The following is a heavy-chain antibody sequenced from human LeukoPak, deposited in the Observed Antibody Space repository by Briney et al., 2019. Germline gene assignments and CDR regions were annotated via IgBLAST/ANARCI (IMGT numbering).Heavy chain of an antibody. CDR1: GGSFSGYY. V-gene: IGHV4-34*01. CDR2: IT. D-gene: IGHD5-12*01. CDR3: ARGDGSGHDKYYFDY. Sequence: SETLSLTCAVYGGSFSGYYWSWIRQPPGKGLEWIREITNYNPSLKSRVTISVDTSKNQFPLKLNSVTAADTAVYYCARGDGSGHDKYYFDYWGQGTLVTVSS. J-gene: IGHJ4*02.